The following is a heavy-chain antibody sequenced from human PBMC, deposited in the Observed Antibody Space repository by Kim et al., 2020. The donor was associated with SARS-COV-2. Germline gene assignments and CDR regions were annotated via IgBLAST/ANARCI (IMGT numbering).Heavy chain of an antibody. J-gene: IGHJ4*02. D-gene: IGHD3-9*01. CDR2: IKSKTDGGTT. CDR3: TTEEDILTGYRLRYFDY. Sequence: GGSLRLSCAASGFTFSNAWMNWVRQAPGKGLEWVGRIKSKTDGGTTDYAAPVKGRFTISRDDSKNTLYLQMNSLKTEDTAVYYCTTEEDILTGYRLRYFDYWGQGTLVTVSS. V-gene: IGHV3-15*01. CDR1: GFTFSNAW.